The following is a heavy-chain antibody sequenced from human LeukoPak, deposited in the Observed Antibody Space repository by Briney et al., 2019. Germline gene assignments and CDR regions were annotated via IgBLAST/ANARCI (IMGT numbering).Heavy chain of an antibody. V-gene: IGHV3-53*01. CDR1: EFTVSSNY. D-gene: IGHD3-16*01. J-gene: IGHJ3*02. CDR3: ARGGPPRDAFDI. Sequence: GGSLRLSCAASEFTVSSNYMSWVRQAPGKGLEWVSVIYSGGDTYYADSVKGRLTISRDNSKNTLSLQMNSLRADDTAVYYCARGGPPRDAFDIWGQGTMVTVSS. CDR2: IYSGGDT.